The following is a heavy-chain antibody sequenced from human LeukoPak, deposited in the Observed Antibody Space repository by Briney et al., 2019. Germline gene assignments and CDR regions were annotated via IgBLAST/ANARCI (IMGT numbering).Heavy chain of an antibody. CDR1: GFTFDDYA. Sequence: PGRSLRLSCAASGFTFDDYAMHWVRQAPGKGLEWVPGISWNSGSIGYADSVKGRFTISRDNAKNSLYLQMNSLRAEDMALYYCAKGGSYYDSSGYVTWGQGTLVTVSS. D-gene: IGHD3-22*01. V-gene: IGHV3-9*03. CDR2: ISWNSGSI. J-gene: IGHJ5*02. CDR3: AKGGSYYDSSGYVT.